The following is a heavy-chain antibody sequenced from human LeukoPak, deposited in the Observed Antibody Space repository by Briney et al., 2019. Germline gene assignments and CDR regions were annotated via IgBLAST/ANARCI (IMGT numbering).Heavy chain of an antibody. V-gene: IGHV3-48*03. CDR1: GFTFSSYE. CDR2: ISSSGSTI. Sequence: GGSLRLSCVASGFTFSSYEMNWVRQAPGKGLEWVSYISSSGSTIYYADSVKGRFTISRDNAKNSLYLQMNSLRAEDTAVYYCARDQGYCSGGSCYSLTDYWGQGTLVTVSS. CDR3: ARDQGYCSGGSCYSLTDY. J-gene: IGHJ4*02. D-gene: IGHD2-15*01.